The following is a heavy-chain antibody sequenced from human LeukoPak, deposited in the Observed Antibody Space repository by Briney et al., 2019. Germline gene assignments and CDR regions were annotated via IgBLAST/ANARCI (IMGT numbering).Heavy chain of an antibody. CDR3: ARGPLDYYYYGMDV. V-gene: IGHV3-30-3*01. Sequence: GGSLRLSCAASGFTFSNYAMHWVRQAPGKGLEWVAVISYDGSNKYYADSVKGRFTISRDNSKNTLYLQMNSLRAEDTAVYYCARGPLDYYYYGMDVWGQGTTVTVSS. CDR1: GFTFSNYA. CDR2: ISYDGSNK. J-gene: IGHJ6*02.